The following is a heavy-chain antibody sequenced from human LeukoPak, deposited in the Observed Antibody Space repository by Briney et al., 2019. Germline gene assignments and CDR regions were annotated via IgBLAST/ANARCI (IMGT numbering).Heavy chain of an antibody. Sequence: GGSLRLSCAASGFSVSNKYMSWVRQAPGKGLEWVSYISCSSSCTNYADSVKGRFTISRDNTKNSLYLQMNSLRAEDTAVYYCARDLAYCAGDCYSEDRNRYYYGMDVWGQGTTVTVSS. J-gene: IGHJ6*02. CDR2: ISCSSSCT. CDR1: GFSVSNKY. V-gene: IGHV3-11*05. CDR3: ARDLAYCAGDCYSEDRNRYYYGMDV. D-gene: IGHD2-21*02.